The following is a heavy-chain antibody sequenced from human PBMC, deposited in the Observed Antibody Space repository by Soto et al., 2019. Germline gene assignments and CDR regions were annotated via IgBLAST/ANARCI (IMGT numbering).Heavy chain of an antibody. D-gene: IGHD5-12*01. Sequence: QVQLVESGGGVVQPGRSLRLSCAASGFTFSSYGMHWVRQAPGKGLEWVAVISYDGSNKYYADSVKGRFTISRDNSKNQLYQQMNSLRAEDTAVYYCAKGPRDGYPWVNWGQGTLVTVS. J-gene: IGHJ4*02. CDR3: AKGPRDGYPWVN. CDR1: GFTFSSYG. CDR2: ISYDGSNK. V-gene: IGHV3-30*18.